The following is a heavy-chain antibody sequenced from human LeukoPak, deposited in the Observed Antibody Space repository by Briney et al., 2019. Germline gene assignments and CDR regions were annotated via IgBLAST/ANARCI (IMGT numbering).Heavy chain of an antibody. CDR3: ARGVQDYDFWSGYYKGYYYMDV. V-gene: IGHV3-30-3*01. D-gene: IGHD3-3*01. CDR2: ISYDGSNK. CDR1: GFTFSSYA. J-gene: IGHJ6*03. Sequence: PGGSLRLSCAASGFTFSSYAMHWVRQAPGKGLEWVAVISYDGSNKYYADSVKGRFTISRDNSKNTLYLQMNSLRAEDTAVYYCARGVQDYDFWSGYYKGYYYMDVWGKGTTVTVSS.